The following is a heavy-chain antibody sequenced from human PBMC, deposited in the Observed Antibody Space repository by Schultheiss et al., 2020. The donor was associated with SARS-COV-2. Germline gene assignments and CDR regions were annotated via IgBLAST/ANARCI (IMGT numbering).Heavy chain of an antibody. J-gene: IGHJ2*01. V-gene: IGHV4-34*09. CDR1: GGSFSGYY. CDR3: ARAYRPASTENWYFDL. Sequence: LRLSCAVYGGSFSGYYWSWIRQPPGKGLEWIGEINHSGSTNYNPSLKSRVTISVDTSKNQFSLKLSSVTAADTAVYYCARAYRPASTENWYFDLWGRGTLVTVSS. CDR2: INHSGST.